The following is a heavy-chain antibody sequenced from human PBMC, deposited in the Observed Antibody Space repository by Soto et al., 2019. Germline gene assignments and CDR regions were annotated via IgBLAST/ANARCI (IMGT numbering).Heavy chain of an antibody. Sequence: PSETLALTCTVSGCSISGSPYHWCWLRQPPGKGLEWIGSIGDDGRVYYNPSLTGRATLFVDTSKNRFSLNLNSVTAADTAVYYCAIPPPIEVDRPDYWGQGILVTVFS. J-gene: IGHJ4*02. V-gene: IGHV4-39*02. D-gene: IGHD6-19*01. CDR1: GCSISGSPYH. CDR3: AIPPPIEVDRPDY. CDR2: IGDDGRV.